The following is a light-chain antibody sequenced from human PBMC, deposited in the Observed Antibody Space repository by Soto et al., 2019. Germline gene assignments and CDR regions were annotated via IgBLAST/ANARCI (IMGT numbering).Light chain of an antibody. Sequence: DIQMTQSPSSLSASVGDRVTITCRASQSISTYLNWYQQKSGNAPKLLIYDVSTLQTGVPSRFSGSGSGTDFTLTIISLQPEDFATYYCQQSYNSPRTFGQGTKVDIK. J-gene: IGKJ1*01. CDR1: QSISTY. CDR2: DVS. CDR3: QQSYNSPRT. V-gene: IGKV1-39*01.